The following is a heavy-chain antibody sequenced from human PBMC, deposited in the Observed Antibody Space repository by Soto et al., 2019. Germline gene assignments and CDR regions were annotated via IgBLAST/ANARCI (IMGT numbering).Heavy chain of an antibody. J-gene: IGHJ3*01. D-gene: IGHD2-8*01. CDR2: IRGGGGS. CDR3: ARDPNGNHIGAFEF. CDR1: GDTFSSNA. V-gene: IGHV3-23*01. Sequence: PGGSLRLSCAASGDTFSSNAMSWIRQAPGKGLEWVSDIRGGGGSSYSDSVRGRFTISRDNSRNTLYLQMSSLRAADTAVYYCARDPNGNHIGAFEFWGQGTMVTVSS.